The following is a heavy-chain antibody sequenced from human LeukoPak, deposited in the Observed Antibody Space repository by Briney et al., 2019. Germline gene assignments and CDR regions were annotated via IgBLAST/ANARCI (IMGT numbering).Heavy chain of an antibody. J-gene: IGHJ3*02. CDR3: ARGGDGYNYDAFDI. CDR1: GGTFSSYT. Sequence: ASVKVSCKASGGTFSSYTISWVRQAPGQGLEWMGWISAYNGNTNYAQKLRGRVTMTTDTYTSTVYMEVRSLRSDDTAVYYCARGGDGYNYDAFDIWGQGTMVTVSS. CDR2: ISAYNGNT. D-gene: IGHD5-24*01. V-gene: IGHV1-18*01.